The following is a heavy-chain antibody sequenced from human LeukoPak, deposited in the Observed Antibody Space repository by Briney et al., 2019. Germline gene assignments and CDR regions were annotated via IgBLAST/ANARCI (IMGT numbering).Heavy chain of an antibody. V-gene: IGHV3-23*01. Sequence: GGSLRLSCAASGFTFSTYAVNWVRQAPGKGLEWVSTISGSGDSTYYADSVKGRSTISRHNSKNTLFLQMNSLRGDDTAVYYCARSAAVGTWPWGAFDIWGPGTMVTVSS. CDR1: GFTFSTYA. CDR3: ARSAAVGTWPWGAFDI. J-gene: IGHJ3*02. CDR2: ISGSGDST. D-gene: IGHD6-13*01.